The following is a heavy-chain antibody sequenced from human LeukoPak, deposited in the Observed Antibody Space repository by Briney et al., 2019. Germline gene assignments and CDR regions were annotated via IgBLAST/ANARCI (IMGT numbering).Heavy chain of an antibody. J-gene: IGHJ4*02. D-gene: IGHD5-12*01. CDR3: ARSLGVTTIIDY. CDR2: ISDYKGNR. Sequence: GASVKVSCKASAYTFTSYGINWVGQAPGQGLEGMGWISDYKGNRNYAQKLQGRDTMTTDTSTSTAYMELRSLRSDDTAVYYCARSLGVTTIIDYWGQGTLVTVSS. V-gene: IGHV1-18*01. CDR1: AYTFTSYG.